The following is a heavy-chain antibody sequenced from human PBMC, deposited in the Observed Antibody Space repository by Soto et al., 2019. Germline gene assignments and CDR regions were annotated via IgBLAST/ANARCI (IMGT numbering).Heavy chain of an antibody. D-gene: IGHD1-26*01. V-gene: IGHV3-23*01. CDR2: ISGSGGST. CDR3: AKDQGGPARGYFDY. J-gene: IGHJ4*02. Sequence: PXGSLRLSCSAAGFTFSSYAMSWVRQAPGKGLEWVSAISGSGGSTYYADSVKGRFTISRDNSKNTLYLQMNSLRAEDTAVYYCAKDQGGPARGYFDYWGQGTLVTVSS. CDR1: GFTFSSYA.